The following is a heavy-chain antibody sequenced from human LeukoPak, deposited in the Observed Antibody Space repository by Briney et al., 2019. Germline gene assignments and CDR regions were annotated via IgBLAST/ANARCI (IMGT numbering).Heavy chain of an antibody. CDR3: ARDEGLGYCSGGSCYTPVSIFGFDP. D-gene: IGHD2-15*01. Sequence: SETLSLTCTVSGGSISSGGYYWSWIRQHPGKGLEWIGYIYYSGSTNYNPSLKSRVTISVDTSKNQFSLKLSSVTAADTAVYYCARDEGLGYCSGGSCYTPVSIFGFDPWGQGTLVTVSS. J-gene: IGHJ5*02. CDR2: IYYSGST. CDR1: GGSISSGGYY. V-gene: IGHV4-61*08.